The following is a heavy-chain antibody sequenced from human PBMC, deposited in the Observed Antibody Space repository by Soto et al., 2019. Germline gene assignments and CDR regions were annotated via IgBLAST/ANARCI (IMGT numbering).Heavy chain of an antibody. Sequence: EVQLLESGGGLVQPGGSLRLSCVASGLTFSVSAMTWVRQAPGKGLEWVSTTGLSGRTTYYGDAVKGRFTVSRDNSKNTLDLQMSSLGAEDTAVYYCATVHNTARSFNFWGRGTLVTVSS. CDR1: GLTFSVSA. V-gene: IGHV3-23*02. D-gene: IGHD1-20*01. CDR2: TGLSGRTT. J-gene: IGHJ4*02. CDR3: ATVHNTARSFNF.